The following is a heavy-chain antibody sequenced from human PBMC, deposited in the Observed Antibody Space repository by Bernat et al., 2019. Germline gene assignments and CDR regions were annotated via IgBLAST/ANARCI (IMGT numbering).Heavy chain of an antibody. CDR2: ISVSGGST. Sequence: EVQLLESGGGLLQPGGSLRLSCAASGFTFTSYAMSWVRQSPGKGLEWVSAISVSGGSTYYADSVKGRFTMSRDNSKNTLYLQMNSLRAEDTAVYYCAKDDCAGDCHYWYFDLWGRGTLVTVSS. J-gene: IGHJ2*01. CDR3: AKDDCAGDCHYWYFDL. D-gene: IGHD2-21*02. V-gene: IGHV3-23*01. CDR1: GFTFTSYA.